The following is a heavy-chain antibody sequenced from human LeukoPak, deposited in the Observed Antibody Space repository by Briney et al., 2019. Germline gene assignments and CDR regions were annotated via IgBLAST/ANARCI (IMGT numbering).Heavy chain of an antibody. CDR3: ARGGHYYSYSMDV. Sequence: ASVKVSCKASGYTFTSYGISWVRQAPGQGLESMGWINPDSGGTNYPQKFQGRVTMTRDTSISTAYMELSRLRSDDTAVYYCARGGHYYSYSMDVWGKGTTVTVSS. J-gene: IGHJ6*03. V-gene: IGHV1-2*02. CDR1: GYTFTSYG. CDR2: INPDSGGT.